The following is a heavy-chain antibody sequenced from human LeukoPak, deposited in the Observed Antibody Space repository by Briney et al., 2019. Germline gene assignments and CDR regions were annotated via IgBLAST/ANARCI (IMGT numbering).Heavy chain of an antibody. D-gene: IGHD2-15*01. CDR1: GASISSSTYY. Sequence: PSETLSLTCSVSGASISSSTYYWGWIRQPPGEGLEWIGYTYYSSSTYYNPSLKSRVTISVDKSKNQFSLKLSSVTAADTAVYYCARVDCSGGSCYSDYWGQGTLVTVSS. J-gene: IGHJ4*02. CDR2: TYYSSST. V-gene: IGHV4-39*07. CDR3: ARVDCSGGSCYSDY.